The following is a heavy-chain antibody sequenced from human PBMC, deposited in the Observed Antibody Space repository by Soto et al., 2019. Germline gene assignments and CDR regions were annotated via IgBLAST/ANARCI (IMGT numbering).Heavy chain of an antibody. J-gene: IGHJ6*02. V-gene: IGHV1-8*01. CDR1: GYTFSSYD. CDR3: ARTDGDLDV. CDR2: MNPKSGHT. D-gene: IGHD4-17*01. Sequence: QVQLVQSGAEVKKPGASVKVSCKASGYTFSSYDINWVRQATGQGLEWMGWMNPKSGHTGSAQKFQGRVTMTRDTSISTAYMEPSSLRSEDTAIYYCARTDGDLDVWGQGTTVTVSS.